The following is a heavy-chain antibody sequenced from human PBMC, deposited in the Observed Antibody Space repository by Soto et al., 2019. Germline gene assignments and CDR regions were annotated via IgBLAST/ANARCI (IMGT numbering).Heavy chain of an antibody. CDR1: GGSISSGDYY. CDR3: VRDLWVVKRNGAFDF. J-gene: IGHJ3*01. V-gene: IGHV4-30-4*01. CDR2: IYYSGST. Sequence: SETLSLTCTVSGGSISSGDYYWSWIRQPPGKGLEWIGYIYYSGSTYYNPSLKSRVTISVDTSKNQFSLKLSSVTAADTAVYYCVRDLWVVKRNGAFDFWGQGTMVTVSS. D-gene: IGHD3-22*01.